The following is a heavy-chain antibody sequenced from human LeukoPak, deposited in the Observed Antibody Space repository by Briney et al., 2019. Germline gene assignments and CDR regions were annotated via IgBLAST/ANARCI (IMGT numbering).Heavy chain of an antibody. V-gene: IGHV3-23*01. CDR3: AKGLAPGNLSYFDY. CDR2: ISGSGSST. J-gene: IGHJ4*02. D-gene: IGHD3-16*01. CDR1: GFTFSSYA. Sequence: GGSLRLSCAASGFTFSSYAMSWVRRAPGKGLEWVSAISGSGSSTYYADSVKGRFTISRDSSKNTLYLQMNSLRAEDTAVYYCAKGLAPGNLSYFDYWGQGTLVTVSS.